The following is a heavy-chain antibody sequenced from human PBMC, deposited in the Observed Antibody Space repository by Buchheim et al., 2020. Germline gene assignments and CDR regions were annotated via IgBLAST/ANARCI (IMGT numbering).Heavy chain of an antibody. Sequence: EVQLVESGGGLVQPGGSLRLSCAASGFTFSSYGMNWVRQAPGKGLEWISYISDGGRIIHYADSAEGRFTISRDDGKNSLFLQMNSLRAEDTAVYYCARSTPEIPVVSAFDYWGQGTL. CDR1: GFTFSSYG. J-gene: IGHJ4*02. D-gene: IGHD1-14*01. CDR2: ISDGGRII. CDR3: ARSTPEIPVVSAFDY. V-gene: IGHV3-48*01.